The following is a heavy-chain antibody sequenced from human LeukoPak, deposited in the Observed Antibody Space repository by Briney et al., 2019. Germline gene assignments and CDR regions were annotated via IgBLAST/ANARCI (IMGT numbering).Heavy chain of an antibody. CDR3: ARVDIAVDFDY. CDR1: GYTFTSYD. D-gene: IGHD6-19*01. CDR2: MNPNSGNT. J-gene: IGHJ4*02. Sequence: ASVKVSCKAPGYTFTSYDINWVRQATGQGLEWMGWMNPNSGNTGYAQKFQGRATMTRDTSISTAYMELSGLRSDDTAVYYCARVDIAVDFDYWGQGTLVTVSS. V-gene: IGHV1-8*02.